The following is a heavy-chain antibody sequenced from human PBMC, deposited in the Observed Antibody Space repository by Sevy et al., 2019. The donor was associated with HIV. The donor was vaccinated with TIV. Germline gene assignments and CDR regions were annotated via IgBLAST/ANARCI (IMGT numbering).Heavy chain of an antibody. V-gene: IGHV3-7*03. CDR1: GFTFSHYW. J-gene: IGHJ6*02. CDR3: ARDCNSATCLWGLDV. CDR2: IKGDGSEK. D-gene: IGHD1-26*01. Sequence: GGSLRLSCAASGFTFSHYWMTWVSQAPGKGPEWVANIKGDGSEKYYVDSVRGRFTISRDNAKNSLYLQMNSLRGEDTALYYCARDCNSATCLWGLDVWGQGTTVTVS.